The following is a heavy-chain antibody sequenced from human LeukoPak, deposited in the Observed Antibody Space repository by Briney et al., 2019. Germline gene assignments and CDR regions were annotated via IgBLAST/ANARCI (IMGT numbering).Heavy chain of an antibody. Sequence: GGSLRLSCAASGFTFSNCGMHWVRQAPGKGLEWVAFLRYDGNNKFYTDSVKGRFTISRDNSENMLYLQMKSLGVEDAAVYYCARVKQWRDAFDIWGQGTMVTVSS. J-gene: IGHJ3*02. D-gene: IGHD6-19*01. CDR1: GFTFSNCG. CDR2: LRYDGNNK. CDR3: ARVKQWRDAFDI. V-gene: IGHV3-30*02.